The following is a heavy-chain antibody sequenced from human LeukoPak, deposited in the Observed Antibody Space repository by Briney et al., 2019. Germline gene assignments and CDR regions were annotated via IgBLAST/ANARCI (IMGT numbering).Heavy chain of an antibody. CDR1: GGSISSYY. D-gene: IGHD2-15*01. Sequence: KSSETLSLTCTVSGGSISSYYWSWIRQPPGKGLGWIGYIYYSGSTNYNPSLKSRVTISVDTSKNQFSLKLSSVTAADTAVYYCARVYCSGGSCYPDPWGQGTPVTVSS. CDR2: IYYSGST. CDR3: ARVYCSGGSCYPDP. V-gene: IGHV4-59*01. J-gene: IGHJ5*02.